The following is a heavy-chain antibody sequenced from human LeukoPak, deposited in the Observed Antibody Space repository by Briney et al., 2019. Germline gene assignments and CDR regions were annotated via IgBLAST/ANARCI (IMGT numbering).Heavy chain of an antibody. CDR1: GFTFSGYS. D-gene: IGHD3-3*01. J-gene: IGHJ4*02. CDR3: ARSDLRFLELLDY. CDR2: ISSSSNKI. V-gene: IGHV3-48*02. Sequence: PGGSLRLSCAASGFTFSGYSMNWARQAPGKGLEWVSYISSSSNKIYYADSVKGRFITSRDNAKNSLYLQMNSLRDEDTAVYYCARSDLRFLELLDYWGQGTLVTVSS.